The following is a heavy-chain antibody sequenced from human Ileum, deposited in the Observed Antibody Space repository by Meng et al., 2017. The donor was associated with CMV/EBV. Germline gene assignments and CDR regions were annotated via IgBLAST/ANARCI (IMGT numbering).Heavy chain of an antibody. CDR3: AVGGYNQLYYYPKDV. CDR2: INWNSGTR. Sequence: SLKISCEASGFNLEHYAMHWVRQAPGKGLEWVSGINWNSGTRDYADSVKGRFTISRDNAKNSLYLQMNSLRTEDTAFYYCAVGGYNQLYYYPKDVWEQATTTVSS. D-gene: IGHD5-24*01. V-gene: IGHV3-9*01. J-gene: IGHJ6*01. CDR1: GFNLEHYA.